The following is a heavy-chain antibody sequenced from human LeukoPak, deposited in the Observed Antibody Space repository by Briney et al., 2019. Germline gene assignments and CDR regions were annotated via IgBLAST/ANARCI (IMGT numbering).Heavy chain of an antibody. CDR1: GYTFTSYY. V-gene: IGHV1-46*01. D-gene: IGHD5-18*01. CDR3: ARLFVDTAMVTNYYYYMDV. Sequence: ASVKVSCKASGYTFTSYYMHWVRQAPGQGLEWMGIINPSGGSTSYAQKFQGRVTMTRDTSISTAYMELSRLRSDDTAVYYCARLFVDTAMVTNYYYYMDVWGKGTTVTVSS. CDR2: INPSGGST. J-gene: IGHJ6*03.